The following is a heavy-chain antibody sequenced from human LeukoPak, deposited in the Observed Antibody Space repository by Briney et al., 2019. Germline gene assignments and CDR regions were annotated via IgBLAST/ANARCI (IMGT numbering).Heavy chain of an antibody. J-gene: IGHJ4*02. CDR2: IIPILGIA. D-gene: IGHD6-13*01. Sequence: SVKVSCKASGGTFSSYAISWVRQAPGQGLEWMGRIIPILGIANYAQKFQGRVTITADKSTSTAYMELSSLRSEDTAVYCCARAEGIAAAGGIYYFDYWGQGTLATVSS. CDR1: GGTFSSYA. CDR3: ARAEGIAAAGGIYYFDY. V-gene: IGHV1-69*04.